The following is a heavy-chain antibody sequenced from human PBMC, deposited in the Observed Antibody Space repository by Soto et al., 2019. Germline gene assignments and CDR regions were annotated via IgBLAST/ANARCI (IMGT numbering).Heavy chain of an antibody. D-gene: IGHD2-2*01. V-gene: IGHV1-46*01. Sequence: ASVKVSCKASGYTFTSYYMHWVRQAPGQGLEWMGIINPSGGSTSYAQKFQGRVTMTRDTSTSTVYMELSSLRSEDTAVYYCARDGLVLVPTTVNSDYYYYAMDVWGQGTTVTVS. CDR3: ARDGLVLVPTTVNSDYYYYAMDV. CDR1: GYTFTSYY. CDR2: INPSGGST. J-gene: IGHJ6*02.